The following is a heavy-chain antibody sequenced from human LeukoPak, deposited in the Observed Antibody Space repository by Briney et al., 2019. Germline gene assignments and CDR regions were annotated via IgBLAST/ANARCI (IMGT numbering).Heavy chain of an antibody. V-gene: IGHV1-69*05. CDR1: GGTFSSYA. J-gene: IGHJ4*02. CDR2: IIPIFGTA. Sequence: SVKVSXKASGGTFSSYAISWVRQAPGQGLEWMGRIIPIFGTANYAQKFHGRVTITTDESTSTAYMELSSLRSEDTAVYYCARDLVGSSWAFDYWGQGTLVTVSS. CDR3: ARDLVGSSWAFDY. D-gene: IGHD6-13*01.